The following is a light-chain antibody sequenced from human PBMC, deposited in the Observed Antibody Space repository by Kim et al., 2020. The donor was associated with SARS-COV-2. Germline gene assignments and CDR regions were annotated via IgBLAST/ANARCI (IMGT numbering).Light chain of an antibody. CDR2: SFN. V-gene: IGLV1-44*01. CDR1: SSNIESNG. CDR3: GTWDDSLNGWV. Sequence: GQSVTISCSGSSSNIESNGVNWYQHVPGTAPQLLIHSFNQRPLGVPGRFSGSKSDTSASLTISGLQAEDEVDYYCGTWDDSLNGWVFGGGTQLTVL. J-gene: IGLJ3*02.